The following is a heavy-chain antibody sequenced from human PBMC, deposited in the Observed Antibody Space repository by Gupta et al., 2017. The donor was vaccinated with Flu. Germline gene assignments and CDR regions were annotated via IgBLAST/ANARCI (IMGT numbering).Heavy chain of an antibody. D-gene: IGHD3-22*01. Sequence: VGWIRQPPGKALEWLALIYWDDDKRYSPSLKSRLTITKDTSKNQVVLTMTNMDPVDTATYYCAHLLNYYDSSGYYLAGVDVWGKGTTVTVSS. J-gene: IGHJ6*04. CDR2: IYWDDDK. V-gene: IGHV2-5*02. CDR3: AHLLNYYDSSGYYLAGVDV.